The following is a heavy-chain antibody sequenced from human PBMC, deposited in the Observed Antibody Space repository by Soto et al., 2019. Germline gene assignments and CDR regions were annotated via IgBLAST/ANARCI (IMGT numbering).Heavy chain of an antibody. J-gene: IGHJ6*04. CDR2: ISAYNGNT. V-gene: IGHV1-18*01. CDR3: ARGLFYFFLTVYLTYYYHGMAF. D-gene: IGHD3-9*01. CDR1: GYTFASYG. Sequence: ASVKVSCKASGYTFASYGISWVRQAPGQGLEWMGWISAYNGNTNYAQKLQGRVTMTTDTSTSTAYMELRSLRSDDPAGYYCARGLFYFFLTVYLTYYYHGMAFWGKGTTVPV.